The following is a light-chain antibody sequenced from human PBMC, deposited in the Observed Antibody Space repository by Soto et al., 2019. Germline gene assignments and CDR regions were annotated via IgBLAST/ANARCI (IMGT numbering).Light chain of an antibody. CDR3: QQYYTYSRT. V-gene: IGKV3-20*01. J-gene: IGKJ1*01. CDR1: QSVSSSY. Sequence: EIVLTQSPGTLSLSPGERATLSCRASQSVSSSYLAWYQQKPGQAPRLLIYGASSRATGIPDRFSGSGSGTDFTLTISRLEPEDFATYSCQQYYTYSRTFGQGTKVAIK. CDR2: GAS.